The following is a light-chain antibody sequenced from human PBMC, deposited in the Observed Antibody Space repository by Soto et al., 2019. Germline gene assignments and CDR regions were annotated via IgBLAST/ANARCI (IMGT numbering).Light chain of an antibody. CDR1: QSLLYSDGNTF. CDR3: LQRSTSAHT. V-gene: IGKV2-30*01. Sequence: DVRMTDAPLSRPVTPGQPASISCRSSQSLLYSDGNTFLSWSQQRPGQSPRRLIYKVSNRDSGVPDRFSGSGSGTYFTLKISRVDGEDVGPYYWLQRSTSAHTFGQGTKVDIK. CDR2: KVS. J-gene: IGKJ1*01.